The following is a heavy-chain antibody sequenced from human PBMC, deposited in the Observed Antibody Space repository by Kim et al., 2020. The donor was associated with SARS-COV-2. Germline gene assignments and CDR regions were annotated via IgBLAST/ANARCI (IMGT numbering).Heavy chain of an antibody. J-gene: IGHJ6*02. D-gene: IGHD6-13*01. V-gene: IGHV1-8*01. CDR2: MNPNSGNT. CDR3: ARADKLDPSSISSWLLYYYYGMHV. CDR1: GYTFTSYD. Sequence: ASVKVSCKASGYTFTSYDINWVRQATGQGLEWMGWMNPNSGNTGYAQKFQGRVTMTRNTSISTAYMELSSLRSEDTAVYYCARADKLDPSSISSWLLYYYYGMHVWGQGTMVTVSS.